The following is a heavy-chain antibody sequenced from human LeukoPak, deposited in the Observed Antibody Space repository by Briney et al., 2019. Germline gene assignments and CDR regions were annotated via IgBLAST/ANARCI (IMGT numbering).Heavy chain of an antibody. Sequence: GGSLRLSCAASGFTFSSYAMSWVRQAPGKGLEWVSAISGSGGSTYYADSVKGRFTFSRDNSKNTLYLQMNSLRAEDTAVYYCAKDLTHCSGGSCQYYYYYYGMDVWGQGTTVTVSS. D-gene: IGHD2-15*01. CDR3: AKDLTHCSGGSCQYYYYYYGMDV. J-gene: IGHJ6*02. CDR1: GFTFSSYA. CDR2: ISGSGGST. V-gene: IGHV3-23*01.